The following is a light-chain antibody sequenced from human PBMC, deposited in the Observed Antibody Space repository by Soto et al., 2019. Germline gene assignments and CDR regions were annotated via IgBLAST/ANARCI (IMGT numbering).Light chain of an antibody. CDR2: DDG. J-gene: IGLJ1*01. Sequence: SYELTQPPSVSVAPGQTARITCGGNDIARKTVHWYQQKPGQAPVLVVYDDGERPSGIPERFSGSNSGNTATLTISRVEAGDEADYYCQVWDISSDHHVFGTGTKVTVL. V-gene: IGLV3-21*02. CDR3: QVWDISSDHHV. CDR1: DIARKT.